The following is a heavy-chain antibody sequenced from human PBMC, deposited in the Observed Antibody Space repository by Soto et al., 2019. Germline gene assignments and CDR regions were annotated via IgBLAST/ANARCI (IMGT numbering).Heavy chain of an antibody. CDR3: ARFGKRGYSYGYAFDY. Sequence: QVQLVQSGAEVKKPGASVKVSCKASGYTFTSYYMHWVRQAPGQGLEWMGIINPSGGSTSYAQKFQGRVTMTRDTSTSTVYMELSSLRSEDTAVYYCARFGKRGYSYGYAFDYWGQGTLVTVSS. V-gene: IGHV1-46*01. CDR1: GYTFTSYY. J-gene: IGHJ4*02. D-gene: IGHD5-18*01. CDR2: INPSGGST.